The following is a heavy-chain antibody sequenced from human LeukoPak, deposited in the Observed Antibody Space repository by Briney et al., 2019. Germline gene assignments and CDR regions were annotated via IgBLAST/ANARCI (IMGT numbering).Heavy chain of an antibody. CDR3: ATDTALMTTVVSSPDV. D-gene: IGHD4-23*01. Sequence: GGSLRLSCAASGFTFSSYGMHWVRQAPGKGLEWVAVISYDGSNKYYADSVKGRFTISRDNSKNTLYLQMNSLRAEDTAVYYCATDTALMTTVVSSPDVWGQGTTVTVSS. J-gene: IGHJ6*02. V-gene: IGHV3-30*03. CDR2: ISYDGSNK. CDR1: GFTFSSYG.